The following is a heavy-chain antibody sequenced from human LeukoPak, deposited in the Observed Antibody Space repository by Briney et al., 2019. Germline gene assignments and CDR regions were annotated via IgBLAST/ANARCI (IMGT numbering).Heavy chain of an antibody. CDR3: ARSIDYDFWSGYYGAFDI. D-gene: IGHD3-3*01. Sequence: SETLSLTCTVSGGSISSGSYYWSWIRQPAGKGLEWIGRIYTSGSTNYNPSLKSRVTIAVHSSKNQFSLKLSSVTAADTAVYYCARSIDYDFWSGYYGAFDIWGQGTMVTVSS. CDR1: GGSISSGSYY. CDR2: IYTSGST. J-gene: IGHJ3*02. V-gene: IGHV4-61*02.